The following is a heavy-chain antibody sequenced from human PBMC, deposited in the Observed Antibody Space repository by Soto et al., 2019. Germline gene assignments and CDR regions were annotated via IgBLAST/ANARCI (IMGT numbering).Heavy chain of an antibody. V-gene: IGHV4-31*03. CDR1: GGSLSSGGYY. J-gene: IGHJ4*02. Sequence: SETPSPTFRVSGGSLSSGGYYWNLIPPHPERGLEWIGYIYYSGNTVLNPSLTSRATISRDTSKNEFSLTLTSLTAADTAVYFCARASGGAVADFDYWGQGTLVTVSS. CDR2: IYYSGNT. D-gene: IGHD6-19*01. CDR3: ARASGGAVADFDY.